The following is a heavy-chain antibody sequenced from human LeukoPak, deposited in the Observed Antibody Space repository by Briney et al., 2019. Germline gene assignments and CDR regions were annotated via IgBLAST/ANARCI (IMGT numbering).Heavy chain of an antibody. Sequence: PSETLSLTCAVSGVSVNTNTWWSWVRQPPGKGLEWIGSMYYRGSTYHNPSLKSRVTISVDTSKNQFSLKLSSVTAADTAVYYCATTTIRLGYWGQGTLVTVSS. CDR1: GVSVNTNTW. CDR3: ATTTIRLGY. CDR2: MYYRGST. V-gene: IGHV4-4*02. D-gene: IGHD1-26*01. J-gene: IGHJ4*02.